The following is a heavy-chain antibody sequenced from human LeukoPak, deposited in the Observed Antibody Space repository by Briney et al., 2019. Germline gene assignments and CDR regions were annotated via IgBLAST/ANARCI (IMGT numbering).Heavy chain of an antibody. CDR3: ARGRGYNYSGGIYFDY. Sequence: PSQTPSLTCTVSGGSISSYYWSWIRQPAGKGLEYIGRIYPSGSTNYNPSLKSRVAMSVDTSKNQFSLKLSSVTATDTAVYYCARGRGYNYSGGIYFDYWGQGTLVTVSS. CDR2: IYPSGST. D-gene: IGHD5-18*01. J-gene: IGHJ4*02. CDR1: GGSISSYY. V-gene: IGHV4-4*07.